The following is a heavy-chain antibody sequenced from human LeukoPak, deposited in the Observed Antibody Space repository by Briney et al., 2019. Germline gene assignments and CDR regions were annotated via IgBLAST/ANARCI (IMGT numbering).Heavy chain of an antibody. D-gene: IGHD3-9*01. CDR1: GFTFSSYA. J-gene: IGHJ6*04. CDR2: ISYDGSNK. V-gene: IGHV3-30*04. CDR3: ARDQGILTGDYYYGMDV. Sequence: GGSLRLSCAASGFTFSSYAMHWVRQAPGKGLEWVAVISYDGSNKYYADSVKGRFTISRDNSKNTLYLQMNSLRAEDTAVYYCARDQGILTGDYYYGMDVWGKGTTVTVSS.